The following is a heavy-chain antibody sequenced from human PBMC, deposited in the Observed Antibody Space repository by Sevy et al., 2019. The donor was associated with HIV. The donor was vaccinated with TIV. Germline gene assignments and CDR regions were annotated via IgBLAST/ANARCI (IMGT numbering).Heavy chain of an antibody. CDR2: IWYDGSNT. V-gene: IGHV3-33*01. D-gene: IGHD1-26*01. Sequence: GGSLRLSCAASGXXFSYYGMHWVRXAPGKGLEWVAVIWYDGSNTIYADSVKGRFTISRDNSKNILYLQMNSLRDEDTAVYYGARDPHEIMLSGSXXLXWGQGTRVTVSS. J-gene: IGHJ4*02. CDR3: ARDPHEIMLSGSXXLX. CDR1: GXXFSYYG.